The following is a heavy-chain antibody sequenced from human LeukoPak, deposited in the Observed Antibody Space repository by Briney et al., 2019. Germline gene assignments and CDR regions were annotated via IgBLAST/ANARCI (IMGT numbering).Heavy chain of an antibody. Sequence: GESLKISCKGSGYSFNTYWIGWVRQMPGKGLEWMGIIYPGDSDTTYSPSFQGQVTISADKSVNTAYLQWSSLKASDTAMYYCARRVHRGGSYSSHSDYWGQGTLVPVSS. J-gene: IGHJ4*02. CDR1: GYSFNTYW. D-gene: IGHD1-26*01. CDR3: ARRVHRGGSYSSHSDY. CDR2: IYPGDSDT. V-gene: IGHV5-51*01.